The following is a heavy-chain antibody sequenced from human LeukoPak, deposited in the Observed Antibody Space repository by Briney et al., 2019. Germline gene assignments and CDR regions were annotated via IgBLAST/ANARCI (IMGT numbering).Heavy chain of an antibody. Sequence: GASVKVSCKASGYTFTSYAMNWVRQAPGQGLEWMGWISAYNGNTNYAQKLQGRVTMTTDTSTSTAYMELRSLRSDDTAVYYCARDGRSYYYGSSGYQNDYWGQGTLVTVSS. V-gene: IGHV1-18*01. J-gene: IGHJ4*02. CDR2: ISAYNGNT. CDR1: GYTFTSYA. D-gene: IGHD3-22*01. CDR3: ARDGRSYYYGSSGYQNDY.